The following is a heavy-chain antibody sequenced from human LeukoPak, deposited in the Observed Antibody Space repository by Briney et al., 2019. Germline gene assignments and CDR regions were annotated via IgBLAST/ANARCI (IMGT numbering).Heavy chain of an antibody. CDR3: ARDWDGGSPLDY. J-gene: IGHJ4*02. D-gene: IGHD4-23*01. Sequence: ASVKVSCMASGYTFTSYGISWVRQAPGQGLEWMGWISAYNGNTNYAQKLQGRVTMTTDTSTSTAYMELRSLRSDDTAVYYCARDWDGGSPLDYWGQGTLVTVSS. V-gene: IGHV1-18*01. CDR1: GYTFTSYG. CDR2: ISAYNGNT.